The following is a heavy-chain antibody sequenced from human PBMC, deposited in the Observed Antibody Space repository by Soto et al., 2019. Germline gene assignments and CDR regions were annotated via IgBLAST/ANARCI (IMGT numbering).Heavy chain of an antibody. V-gene: IGHV1-46*03. CDR1: GYTFTSYY. CDR3: AIGVVVAATPHDAFDI. J-gene: IGHJ3*02. CDR2: INPSGGST. D-gene: IGHD2-15*01. Sequence: ASVKVSCKASGYTFTSYYMHWVRQAPGQGLEWMGIINPSGGSTSYAQKFQGRVTMTRDTSTSTVYMELSSLRSEDTAVYYCAIGVVVAATPHDAFDIWGQGTMVTVSS.